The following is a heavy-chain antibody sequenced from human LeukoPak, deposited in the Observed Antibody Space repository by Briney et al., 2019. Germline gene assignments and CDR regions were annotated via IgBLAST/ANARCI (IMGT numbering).Heavy chain of an antibody. CDR2: IYYSGST. CDR3: ARVNYYDSSGYYPWVLGYYYYMDV. CDR1: VYSISSGYY. V-gene: IGHV4-61*05. J-gene: IGHJ6*03. Sequence: KASETLSLTCTVSVYSISSGYYWGWIRQPPGKGLGWIGYIYYSGSTNYNPSLKRRVTMSVDTYKSQFSLNLSSVTAADTAVYYCARVNYYDSSGYYPWVLGYYYYMDVWGKGTTVTVSS. D-gene: IGHD3-22*01.